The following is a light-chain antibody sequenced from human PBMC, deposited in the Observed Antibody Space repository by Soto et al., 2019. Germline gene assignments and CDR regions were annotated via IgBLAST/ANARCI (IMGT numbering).Light chain of an antibody. Sequence: EIVMTQSPGTLSVSPGERATLSCRASQSVSSNLAWYQQKPGQAPRLLIYGASTRATGIPARFSGSGSETEFTLTFSSLQSEDFAVYYCQQFYNWPRTFGQGTKV. CDR3: QQFYNWPRT. V-gene: IGKV3-15*01. J-gene: IGKJ1*01. CDR2: GAS. CDR1: QSVSSN.